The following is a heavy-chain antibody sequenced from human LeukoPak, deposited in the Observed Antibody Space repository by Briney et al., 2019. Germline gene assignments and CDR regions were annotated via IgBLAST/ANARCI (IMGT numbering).Heavy chain of an antibody. Sequence: GGSLRLSCAASGFTFSSYAMSWVRQAPGKGLERVSAISGSGGSTYYADSVKGRFTISRDNSKNTLYLQMNSLRAEDTAVYYCAKARRDGYNIYYFDYWGRGTLVTVSS. D-gene: IGHD5-24*01. CDR1: GFTFSSYA. J-gene: IGHJ4*02. V-gene: IGHV3-23*01. CDR2: ISGSGGST. CDR3: AKARRDGYNIYYFDY.